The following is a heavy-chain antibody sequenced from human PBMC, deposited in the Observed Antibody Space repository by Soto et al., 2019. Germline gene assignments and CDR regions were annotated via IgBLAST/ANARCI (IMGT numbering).Heavy chain of an antibody. V-gene: IGHV1-69*06. J-gene: IGHJ5*02. Sequence: GASVKVSCKASGGTFSSYAISWVRQAPGQGLEWMGGIIPIFGTANYAQKFQGRVTITADKSTSTAYMELSSLRSEDTAVYYCARLHPEYYDFWSGYSHNWFDPWGQGTLVTVSS. CDR1: GGTFSSYA. D-gene: IGHD3-3*01. CDR3: ARLHPEYYDFWSGYSHNWFDP. CDR2: IIPIFGTA.